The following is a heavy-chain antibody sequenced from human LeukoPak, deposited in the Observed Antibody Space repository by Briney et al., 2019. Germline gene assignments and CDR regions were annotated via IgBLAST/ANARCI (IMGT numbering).Heavy chain of an antibody. J-gene: IGHJ4*02. V-gene: IGHV3-48*01. CDR2: ISSSSSTI. CDR3: AKRIATAGKHYFDN. Sequence: PGGSLRLSCAASGFTFSSYSMNWVRQAPGEGLEWVSYISSSSSTIHYADSVKGRFTISRDNAKNSLYLQMNSLRAEDTAVYYCAKRIATAGKHYFDNWGQGTLVTVSS. D-gene: IGHD6-13*01. CDR1: GFTFSSYS.